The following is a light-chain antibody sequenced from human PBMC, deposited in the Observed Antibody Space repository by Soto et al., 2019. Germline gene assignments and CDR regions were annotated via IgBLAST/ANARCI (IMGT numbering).Light chain of an antibody. CDR2: LNSDGSH. CDR3: QTWGTGILV. CDR1: SGHSSYA. Sequence: QLVLTQSPSASASLGASVKLTCTLSSGHSSYAIAWHQQQPEKGPRYLMKLNSDGSHSKGDGIPDRFSGSSSGAERYLIIPTLKSEEEADYSCQTWGTGILVFGPGPKLPVL. V-gene: IGLV4-69*01. J-gene: IGLJ1*01.